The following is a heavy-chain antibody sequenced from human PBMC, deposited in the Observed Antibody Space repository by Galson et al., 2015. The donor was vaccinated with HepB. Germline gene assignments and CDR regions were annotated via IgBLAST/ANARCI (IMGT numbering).Heavy chain of an antibody. CDR1: GFTFSSYW. J-gene: IGHJ4*02. CDR2: IKQDGSEK. D-gene: IGHD6-13*01. Sequence: SLRLSCAASGFTFSSYWMSWVRQAPGKGLEWVANIKQDGSEKYYVDSVKGRFTISRDNAKNSLYLQMNSLRAEDTAVYYCAREWGSSWYDGTLGFGYWGQGTLVTVSS. CDR3: AREWGSSWYDGTLGFGY. V-gene: IGHV3-7*03.